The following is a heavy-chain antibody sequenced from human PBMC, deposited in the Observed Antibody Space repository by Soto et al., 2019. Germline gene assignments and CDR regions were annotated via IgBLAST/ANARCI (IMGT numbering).Heavy chain of an antibody. CDR1: GFTFSNYW. Sequence: EVQLVESGGGLVQPGGSLRLSCAASGFTFSNYWMHWVRHAPEEGLVWVSRIDSYGSTTNYADSVKGRFTVSRDNARNTLYLQLNSLRAEETAIYYCARGGLHAYYKDNWGQGILVTVSS. CDR2: IDSYGSTT. J-gene: IGHJ4*02. CDR3: ARGGLHAYYKDN. V-gene: IGHV3-74*01. D-gene: IGHD3-10*01.